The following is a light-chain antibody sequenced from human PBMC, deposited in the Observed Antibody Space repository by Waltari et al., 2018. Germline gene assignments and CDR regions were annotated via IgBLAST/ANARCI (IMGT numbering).Light chain of an antibody. CDR1: SSDVGNFNL. V-gene: IGLV2-23*02. Sequence: QSALTQPASVSGSPGQSITISCTGTSSDVGNFNLVSWYQQHPGKVPKLIIYEVTKRPTRVSNRFSGSQAGNTASLTISGLRAEDEADYYCCSYAGSRTYVFGTGTKVTVL. CDR3: CSYAGSRTYV. J-gene: IGLJ1*01. CDR2: EVT.